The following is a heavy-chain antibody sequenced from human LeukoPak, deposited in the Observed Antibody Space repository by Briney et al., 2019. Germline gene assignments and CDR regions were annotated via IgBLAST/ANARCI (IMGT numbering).Heavy chain of an antibody. CDR1: GGSFSGCY. V-gene: IGHV4-34*01. CDR2: INHSGST. Sequence: SETLSLTCAVYGGSFSGCYWSWIRQPPGKGLEWIGEINHSGSTNYNPSLKSRVTISVDTSKNQFSLKLSSVTAADTAVYYCARVRSITIFGVVRYYFDYWGQGTLVTVSS. J-gene: IGHJ4*02. CDR3: ARVRSITIFGVVRYYFDY. D-gene: IGHD3-3*01.